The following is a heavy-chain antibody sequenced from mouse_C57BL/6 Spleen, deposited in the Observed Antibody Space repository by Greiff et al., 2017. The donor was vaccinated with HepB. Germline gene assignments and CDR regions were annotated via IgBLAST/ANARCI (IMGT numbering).Heavy chain of an antibody. J-gene: IGHJ1*03. CDR1: GYTFTSYD. Sequence: VQLQESGPELVKPGASVKLSCKASGYTFTSYDINWVKQRPGQGLEWIGWIYPRDGSTKYNEKFKGKATLTVDTSSSTAYMELHRLTSEDSAVYFCAREGYYYGSSRYWYFDVWGTGTTVTVSS. CDR3: AREGYYYGSSRYWYFDV. D-gene: IGHD1-1*01. V-gene: IGHV1-85*01. CDR2: IYPRDGST.